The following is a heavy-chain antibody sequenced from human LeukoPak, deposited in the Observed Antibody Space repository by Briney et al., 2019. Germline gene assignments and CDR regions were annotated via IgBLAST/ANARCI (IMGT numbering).Heavy chain of an antibody. V-gene: IGHV3-21*01. Sequence: GGSLRLSCVASGFTFTDHPMNWVRQAPGKGLEWVSSISSSSNLIYYADSVKGRFTISRDNAKNSLDLHMNSLRAEDTAVFYCAREAGTGERWYFDLWGRGTLVTVSS. D-gene: IGHD7-27*01. CDR2: ISSSSNLI. CDR1: GFTFTDHP. CDR3: AREAGTGERWYFDL. J-gene: IGHJ2*01.